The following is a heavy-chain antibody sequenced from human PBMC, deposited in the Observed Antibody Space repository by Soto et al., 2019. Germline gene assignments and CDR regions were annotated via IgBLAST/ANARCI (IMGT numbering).Heavy chain of an antibody. V-gene: IGHV4-34*01. CDR1: GGSFSGYY. CDR2: INDRGSI. Sequence: QVQLQQWGAGPLRPLETLSLTCGLSGGSFSGYYWAWIRQSPGKGLEWIGEINDRGSINYNPSLKSRVSISVDTSKNHYSLNLRSVTAADTAVYYCARDSHDILTGPPWVWYFDLWGRGTLVTVSS. D-gene: IGHD3-9*01. CDR3: ARDSHDILTGPPWVWYFDL. J-gene: IGHJ2*01.